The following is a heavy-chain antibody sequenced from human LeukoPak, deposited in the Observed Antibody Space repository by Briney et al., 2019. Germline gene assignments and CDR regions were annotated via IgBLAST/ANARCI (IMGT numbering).Heavy chain of an antibody. CDR3: ARGAVDYDILTGYYVYYYYGMDV. D-gene: IGHD3-9*01. J-gene: IGHJ6*02. CDR1: GGTFSSYA. CDR2: IIPILGTA. V-gene: IGHV1-69*13. Sequence: GASVKVSCKASGGTFSSYAISWVRQAPGQGLEWMRGIIPILGTANYAQKFQGRVTITADESTSTAYMELSSLRSEDTAVYYCARGAVDYDILTGYYVYYYYGMDVWGQGTTVTVSS.